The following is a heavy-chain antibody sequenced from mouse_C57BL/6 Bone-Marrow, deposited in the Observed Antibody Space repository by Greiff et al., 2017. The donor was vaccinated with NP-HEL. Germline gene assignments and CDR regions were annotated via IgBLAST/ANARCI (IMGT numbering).Heavy chain of an antibody. Sequence: QVQLKESGAELVRPGTSVKMSCKASGYTFTNYWIGWAKQRPGHGLEWIGDIYPGGGYTNYNEKFKGKATLTADKSSSTAYMQFSSLTSEDSAIYYCARSSSALDGYYLNYAMDYWGQGTSVTVSS. V-gene: IGHV1-63*01. CDR3: ARSSSALDGYYLNYAMDY. CDR1: GYTFTNYW. CDR2: IYPGGGYT. J-gene: IGHJ4*01. D-gene: IGHD2-3*01.